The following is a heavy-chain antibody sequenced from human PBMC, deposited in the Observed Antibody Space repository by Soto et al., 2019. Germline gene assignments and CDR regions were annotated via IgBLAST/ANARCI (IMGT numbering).Heavy chain of an antibody. J-gene: IGHJ3*02. Sequence: SETLSLTCSVSGGSITSYYWSWIRQPPGKGLEWIAYFYYSGSTSYNPSLKSRVSISLDTSKNQFSLKLSSVTAADTAVYYCARTYDGSGPNSGGYGFDIWGQGTMVT. CDR1: GGSITSYY. CDR2: FYYSGST. CDR3: ARTYDGSGPNSGGYGFDI. V-gene: IGHV4-59*01. D-gene: IGHD3-22*01.